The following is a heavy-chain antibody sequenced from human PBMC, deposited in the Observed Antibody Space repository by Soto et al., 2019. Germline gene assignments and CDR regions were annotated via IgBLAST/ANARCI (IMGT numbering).Heavy chain of an antibody. Sequence: SETLSLTCAVSGYTITTGYSWGWVRQPPGKGLEWIGNIFHSGRTYYSPSLKDRLTVSMDTSKNQFSLNLRSVTAADTAVYYCARERSGGNLDFDLWGVGTMVTVSS. V-gene: IGHV4-38-2*02. CDR1: GYTITTGYS. CDR2: IFHSGRT. D-gene: IGHD2-15*01. CDR3: ARERSGGNLDFDL. J-gene: IGHJ3*01.